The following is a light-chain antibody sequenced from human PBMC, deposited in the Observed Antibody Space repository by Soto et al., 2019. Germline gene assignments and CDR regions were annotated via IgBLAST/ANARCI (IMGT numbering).Light chain of an antibody. J-gene: IGKJ5*01. CDR2: GAS. CDR1: QSVSSN. Sequence: VFTQSPATVSLSPGERATLSCRASQSVSSNLAWYQQKPGQAPRLLIYGASNRATGIPARFSGSGSGTDFTLTISSLEPEDFAVYYCQQRSNWPPITFGQGTRLEIK. V-gene: IGKV3-11*01. CDR3: QQRSNWPPIT.